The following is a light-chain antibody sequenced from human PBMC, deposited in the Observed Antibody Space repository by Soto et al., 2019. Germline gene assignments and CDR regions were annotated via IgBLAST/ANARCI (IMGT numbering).Light chain of an antibody. CDR1: RSVTTY. Sequence: IVLTQYPANLSLSRGERATLSCRASRSVTTYFAWYQQKPGQAPRLLIYDVSNRAPAIPDRFSGSGSGTDFTLTISNLQTEDFAVYYCQQRTNWPITFGQGTRLEIK. V-gene: IGKV3-11*01. CDR3: QQRTNWPIT. J-gene: IGKJ5*01. CDR2: DVS.